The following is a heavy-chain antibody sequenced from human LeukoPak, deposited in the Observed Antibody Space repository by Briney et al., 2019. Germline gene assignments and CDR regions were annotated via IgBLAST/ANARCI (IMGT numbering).Heavy chain of an antibody. CDR1: GFTFSSYG. Sequence: LPGRSLRLSCAASGFTFSSYGMRWVRQAPGKGVEWVAVIWYDGSNKYYADSVEGRFTISRDNSKNTLYLQMNSLRAEDTAVYYCARDRKDGYNYWGDAFDIWGQGTMVTVSS. CDR2: IWYDGSNK. V-gene: IGHV3-33*01. D-gene: IGHD5-24*01. CDR3: ARDRKDGYNYWGDAFDI. J-gene: IGHJ3*02.